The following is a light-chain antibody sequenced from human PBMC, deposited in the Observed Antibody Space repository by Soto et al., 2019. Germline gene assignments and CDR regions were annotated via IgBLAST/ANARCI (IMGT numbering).Light chain of an antibody. Sequence: EIVMTQSPATLSVSPGERATLSCRASQSVSSNLAWYQQKPGQAPRLLIYGASTRANGIPARFSGSGSGTEFPLTISSLQSEEFAVYYWQQYNNWRAFGQGTKVEIK. J-gene: IGKJ1*01. CDR2: GAS. CDR1: QSVSSN. V-gene: IGKV3-15*01. CDR3: QQYNNWRA.